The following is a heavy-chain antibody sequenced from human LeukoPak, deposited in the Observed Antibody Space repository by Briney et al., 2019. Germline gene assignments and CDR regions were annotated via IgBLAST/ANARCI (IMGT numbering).Heavy chain of an antibody. CDR1: GGTFSSYA. D-gene: IGHD2-2*01. CDR3: ARAIPNPHVYYFDY. CDR2: IIHIFGTA. Sequence: SVKVSCTAYGGTFSSYAISWVRQAPGQGLEWMGGIIHIFGTANYAQKFQGRVTITADESTSTAYMELSSLRSEHTAVYYCARAIPNPHVYYFDYWGQGTLVSVSS. V-gene: IGHV1-69*13. J-gene: IGHJ4*02.